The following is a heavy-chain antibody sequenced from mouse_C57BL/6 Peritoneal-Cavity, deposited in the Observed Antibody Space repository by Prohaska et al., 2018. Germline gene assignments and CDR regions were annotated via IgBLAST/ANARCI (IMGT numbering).Heavy chain of an antibody. Sequence: QVQIYQPSPEPVKPSASVRIYCKSSVYPLNDYYINWVKQRPGQGLERIGCIFPGSCRTYYNDKCNGMAILTVDKVSSTAYMLLRSLTSEESAFYLCGSCDDGCYGIAYWVQVTPVTVSA. J-gene: IGHJ3*01. V-gene: IGHV1-75*01. CDR2: IFPGSCRT. CDR1: VYPLNDYY. D-gene: IGHD2-3*01. CDR3: GSCDDGCYGIAY.